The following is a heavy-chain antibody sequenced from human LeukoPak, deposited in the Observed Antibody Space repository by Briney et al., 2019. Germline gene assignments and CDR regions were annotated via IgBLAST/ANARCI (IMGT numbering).Heavy chain of an antibody. D-gene: IGHD3-22*01. Sequence: SVKVSCKASGGTFSSYAISWVRQAPGQGLEWMGGIIPIFGTASYAQKFQGRVTITTDESTSTAYMELSSLRSEDTAVYYCAREVIPAPDAFDIWGQGTMVTVSS. CDR1: GGTFSSYA. CDR2: IIPIFGTA. V-gene: IGHV1-69*05. J-gene: IGHJ3*02. CDR3: AREVIPAPDAFDI.